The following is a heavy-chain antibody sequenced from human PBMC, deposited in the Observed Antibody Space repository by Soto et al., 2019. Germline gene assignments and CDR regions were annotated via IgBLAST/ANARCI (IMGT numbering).Heavy chain of an antibody. CDR3: ARALGAQIVAY. D-gene: IGHD1-26*01. V-gene: IGHV1-18*01. CDR2: ISAYNGNT. Sequence: QVQLVQSGAEVKKPGASVKVSCKASGYTFTSYGITWVRQAPGQGLEWMGWISAYNGNTKYAQKLQGRVTMTTDTPTRTAAMELRSLRSDDTAVYYCARALGAQIVAYWGQGTLVTVSS. J-gene: IGHJ4*02. CDR1: GYTFTSYG.